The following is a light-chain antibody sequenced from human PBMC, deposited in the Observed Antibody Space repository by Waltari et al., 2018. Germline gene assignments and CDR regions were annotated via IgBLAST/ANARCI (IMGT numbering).Light chain of an antibody. V-gene: IGKV3-20*01. Sequence: VLTQSPGTLSLSPGERATLSCRASQSLTKKYLAWYQQKPGQAPRLLMYGASSRAAGIPDRFSGSGSGTDFTLTISRLEPDDFGVYYCQQYGSSILYTFGQGTKLEIK. CDR1: QSLTKKY. CDR3: QQYGSSILYT. J-gene: IGKJ2*01. CDR2: GAS.